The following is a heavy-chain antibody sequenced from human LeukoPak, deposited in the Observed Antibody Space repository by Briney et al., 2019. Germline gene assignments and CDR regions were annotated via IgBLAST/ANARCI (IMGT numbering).Heavy chain of an antibody. CDR3: ASLDIVVVPAAIGWFDP. D-gene: IGHD2-2*01. V-gene: IGHV4-38-2*01. CDR2: IYHSGST. Sequence: TPSETLSLTCAVSGYSISSGYYWGWIRQPPGKGLEWIGSIYHSGSTYYNPSLKSRVTISVDTSKNQFSLKQSSVTAADTAVYYCASLDIVVVPAAIGWFDPWGQGTLVTVSS. CDR1: GYSISSGYY. J-gene: IGHJ5*02.